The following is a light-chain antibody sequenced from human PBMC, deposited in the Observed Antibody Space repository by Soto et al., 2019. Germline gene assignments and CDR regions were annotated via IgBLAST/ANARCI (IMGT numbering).Light chain of an antibody. CDR1: QNVGTF. CDR3: QQYHKWPPIT. CDR2: DAS. Sequence: VLTQSPATLSLSPGERATLSCRASQNVGTFLAWYQLKPGQAPRLVIFDASNRAAGIPDRFSGSGSGTEFTLTISSLQSEDSAVYYCQQYHKWPPITFGQGTRLEIK. V-gene: IGKV3-11*01. J-gene: IGKJ5*01.